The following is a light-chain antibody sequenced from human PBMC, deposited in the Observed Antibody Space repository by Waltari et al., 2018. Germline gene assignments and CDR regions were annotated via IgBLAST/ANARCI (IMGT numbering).Light chain of an antibody. Sequence: EIEMTQSPATLSVSPGERVTLPCRASQSVGNNLAWYQQRPGQAPRLLISGASTRATDISDRFSGSGSRTDFTLTISALQSEDLAVYYCHQYNHWPTFTFGQGTKLQIE. V-gene: IGKV3-15*01. CDR3: HQYNHWPTFT. J-gene: IGKJ2*01. CDR2: GAS. CDR1: QSVGNN.